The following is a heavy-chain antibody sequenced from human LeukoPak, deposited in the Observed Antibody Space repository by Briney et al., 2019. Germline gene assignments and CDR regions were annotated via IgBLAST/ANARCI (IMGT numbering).Heavy chain of an antibody. D-gene: IGHD6-6*01. CDR2: INHSGST. CDR1: GGSFSGYY. V-gene: IGHV4-34*01. CDR3: ARPYSSSSAWAKDV. Sequence: SETLSLTCAVYGGSFSGYYWSWIRQPPGKGLEWIGEINHSGSTNYNPSLKGRVTISVDTSKNQFSLKLSSVTAADTAVYYCARPYSSSSAWAKDVWGKGTTVTVSS. J-gene: IGHJ6*04.